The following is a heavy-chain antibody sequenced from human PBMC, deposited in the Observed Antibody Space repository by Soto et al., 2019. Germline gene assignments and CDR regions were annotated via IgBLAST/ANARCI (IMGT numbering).Heavy chain of an antibody. D-gene: IGHD3-10*01. CDR2: IYYSGST. V-gene: IGHV4-39*01. Sequence: QLQLQESGPGLVKPSETLSLTCTVSGGSISSSSYYWGWIRQPPGKGLEWIGSIYYSGSTYYNPSLKSRVTISVDTSKNQFSLKLSSVTAADTAVYYCARQPSTYVSGSEGSSDYWGQGTLVTVSS. J-gene: IGHJ4*02. CDR1: GGSISSSSYY. CDR3: ARQPSTYVSGSEGSSDY.